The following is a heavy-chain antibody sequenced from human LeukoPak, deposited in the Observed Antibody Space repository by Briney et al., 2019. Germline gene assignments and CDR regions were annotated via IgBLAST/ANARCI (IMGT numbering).Heavy chain of an antibody. Sequence: GGSLRLSCAASGFTFSSYSMNWVRQAPGKGLEWVSSISSSSSYIYYADSVKGRFTISRDNAKNSLYLQMNSLRAEDTAVYYCARDLSWEYSSSSGDYWGQGTLVTVSS. CDR3: ARDLSWEYSSSSGDY. V-gene: IGHV3-21*01. D-gene: IGHD6-6*01. CDR2: ISSSSSYI. J-gene: IGHJ4*02. CDR1: GFTFSSYS.